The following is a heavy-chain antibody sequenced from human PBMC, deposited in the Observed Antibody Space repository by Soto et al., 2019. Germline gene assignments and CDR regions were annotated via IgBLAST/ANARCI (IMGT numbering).Heavy chain of an antibody. J-gene: IGHJ5*02. CDR2: IIPIFGTA. D-gene: IGHD6-13*01. CDR1: GGTFSSYA. Sequence: SVKVSCKASGGTFSSYAISCVRQAPGQGLEWMGGIIPIFGTANYAQKFQGRVTITADESTSTAYMELSSLRSEDTAVYYCARRPSIAAAGSWFDPWGQGTLVTVSS. V-gene: IGHV1-69*13. CDR3: ARRPSIAAAGSWFDP.